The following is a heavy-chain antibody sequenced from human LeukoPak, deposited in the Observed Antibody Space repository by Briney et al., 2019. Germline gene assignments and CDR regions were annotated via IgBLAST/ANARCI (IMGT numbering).Heavy chain of an antibody. D-gene: IGHD7-27*01. V-gene: IGHV3-23*01. CDR3: AKAGEKAVDTSRAAYGMDV. J-gene: IGHJ6*02. Sequence: GGSLRLSCAVSGFTFSNYAMNWVRQAPGKGLEWVSAISCSGRMKYYANSGKGRFPISRDTSKSALYLKMNSLRDEDTAMYYCAKAGEKAVDTSRAAYGMDVWGQGTTVTVSS. CDR2: ISCSGRMK. CDR1: GFTFSNYA.